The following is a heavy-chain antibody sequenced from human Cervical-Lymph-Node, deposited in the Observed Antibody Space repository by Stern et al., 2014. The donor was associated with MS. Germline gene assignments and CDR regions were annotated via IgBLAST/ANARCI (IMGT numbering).Heavy chain of an antibody. D-gene: IGHD5/OR15-5a*01. V-gene: IGHV1-46*01. Sequence: QVQLVQSGAQVKKPGASVKVSCKASGYTFIRYYIQWVRQAPGQGLEWIAIVNANGGSARSAQKFQGRVTMASDTSTSTVSMELSSLRSEDTAVYYCATLYDSSGNYGMEVWGQGTTVIVSS. CDR1: GYTFIRYY. CDR3: ATLYDSSGNYGMEV. J-gene: IGHJ6*02. CDR2: VNANGGSA.